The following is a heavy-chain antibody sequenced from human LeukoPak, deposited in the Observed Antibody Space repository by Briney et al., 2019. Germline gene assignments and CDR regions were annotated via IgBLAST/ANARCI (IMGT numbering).Heavy chain of an antibody. V-gene: IGHV4-4*07. CDR1: GGSISSYH. Sequence: PSETLSLTCTVPGGSISSYHWSWIRQPAGKGLEWIGRIYSSGSTNYNPSLKSRVTMSVDTSKNQFSLKLSSVTAADTAVYYCARGGGSYLIDYWGQGTLVTVSS. CDR3: ARGGGSYLIDY. D-gene: IGHD1-26*01. J-gene: IGHJ4*02. CDR2: IYSSGST.